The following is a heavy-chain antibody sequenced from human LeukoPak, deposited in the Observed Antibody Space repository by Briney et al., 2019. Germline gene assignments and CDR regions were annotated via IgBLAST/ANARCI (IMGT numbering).Heavy chain of an antibody. V-gene: IGHV3-7*01. Sequence: GGSLRLSCAASGFTFSSYWMSWVRQAPGKGPAWVANIKQDGSEKYYVDSVKGRFTISRDNAKNSLYLQMNSLRAEDTAVYYCATLRVYYYYYGMDVWGQGTTVTVSS. CDR3: ATLRVYYYYYGMDV. CDR1: GFTFSSYW. CDR2: IKQDGSEK. J-gene: IGHJ6*02.